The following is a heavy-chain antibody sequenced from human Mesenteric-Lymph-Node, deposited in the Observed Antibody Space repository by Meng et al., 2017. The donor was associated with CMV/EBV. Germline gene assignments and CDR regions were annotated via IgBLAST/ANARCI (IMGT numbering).Heavy chain of an antibody. Sequence: GESLKISCAASGFTFSSYRMSWVRQAPGKGLEWVANIKEDGSEKYYVDSVKGRFIMSRDNAKNSLHLQMNSLRAEDTAVYYCARHHQWELLPNWYFDLWGRGTLVTVSS. J-gene: IGHJ2*01. CDR3: ARHHQWELLPNWYFDL. CDR2: IKEDGSEK. CDR1: GFTFSSYR. D-gene: IGHD1-26*01. V-gene: IGHV3-7*01.